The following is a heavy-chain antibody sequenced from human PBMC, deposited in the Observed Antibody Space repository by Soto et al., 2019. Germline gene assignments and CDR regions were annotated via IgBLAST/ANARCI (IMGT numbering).Heavy chain of an antibody. CDR1: GFTFSTYA. V-gene: IGHV3-23*01. Sequence: HPGGSLRLSCAPSGFTFSTYAMSWVRQAPGKGLEWVSAISGSGGSTYSADSVKGRFTISRDNSKNTLYLQMNSLRAEDTAVYYCAKEKGEMATAIGYFDYWGQGTLVTVS. D-gene: IGHD5-18*01. CDR2: ISGSGGST. J-gene: IGHJ4*02. CDR3: AKEKGEMATAIGYFDY.